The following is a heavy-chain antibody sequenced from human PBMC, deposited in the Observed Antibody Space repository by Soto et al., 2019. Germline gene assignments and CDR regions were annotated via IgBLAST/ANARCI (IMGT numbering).Heavy chain of an antibody. Sequence: XATLSRNSSVSGGPISGSYWSWIRQSPGKGLEWLGYVYYTGSTNYSPSLRSRVSISVDTSKNEFSLRLSSVTAADTAVYFCARSVAVPGAHIDYWGQGTQAPVSS. CDR1: GGPISGSY. D-gene: IGHD6-19*01. V-gene: IGHV4-59*01. CDR3: ARSVAVPGAHIDY. CDR2: VYYTGST. J-gene: IGHJ4*02.